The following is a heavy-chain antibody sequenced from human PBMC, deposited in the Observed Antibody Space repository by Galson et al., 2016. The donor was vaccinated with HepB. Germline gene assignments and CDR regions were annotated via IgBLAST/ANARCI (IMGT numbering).Heavy chain of an antibody. CDR1: GYTFRNYW. CDR2: ICYGGRGI. D-gene: IGHD2-2*01. J-gene: IGHJ4*02. Sequence: SLRLSCATSGYTFRNYWISWVRQAPGKGLDWVSYIGPTGEDICYGGRGICYGDSVKGRFTVSRDNAKNTVYLHMSSLRAEDTAIYYCARDQGSAAADYWGQGTPVTISS. V-gene: IGHV3-48*03. CDR3: ARDQGSAAADY.